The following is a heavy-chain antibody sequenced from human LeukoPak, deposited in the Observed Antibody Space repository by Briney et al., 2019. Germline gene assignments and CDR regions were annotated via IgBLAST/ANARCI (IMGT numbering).Heavy chain of an antibody. CDR2: IYYSGST. Sequence: PSETLSLTCTVSGGSISSGGYYWSWIRQHPGKGLEWIGYIYYSGSTYYNPSLKSRVTISVDTSKNQFSLKLSSVTAGDTAVYYCAREVVGADTFDIWGHGTMVAVSS. J-gene: IGHJ3*02. CDR3: AREVVGADTFDI. V-gene: IGHV4-31*03. CDR1: GGSISSGGYY. D-gene: IGHD1-26*01.